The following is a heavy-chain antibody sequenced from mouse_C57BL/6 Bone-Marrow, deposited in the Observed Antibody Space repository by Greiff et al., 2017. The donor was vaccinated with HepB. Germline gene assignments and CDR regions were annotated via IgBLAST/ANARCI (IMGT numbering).Heavy chain of an antibody. D-gene: IGHD2-4*01. CDR1: GYTFTSYG. CDR2: SYPRNGNT. V-gene: IGHV1-81*01. Sequence: VQRVESGAELARPGASVKLSCKASGYTFTSYGISWVKQRTGQGLEWIGESYPRNGNTYYNEKFKGKATLTADKSSSTAYMELRSLTSEDSAVYFCARLRDYPFDYWGQGTTLTVSS. CDR3: ARLRDYPFDY. J-gene: IGHJ2*01.